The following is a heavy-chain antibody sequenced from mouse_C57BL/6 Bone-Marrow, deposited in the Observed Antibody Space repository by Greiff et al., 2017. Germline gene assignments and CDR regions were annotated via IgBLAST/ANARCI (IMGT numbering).Heavy chain of an antibody. CDR2: ISSGSSTI. V-gene: IGHV5-17*01. CDR3: ARRRGLRRAMDY. J-gene: IGHJ4*01. D-gene: IGHD2-4*01. CDR1: GFTFSDYG. Sequence: EVKLMESGGGLVKPGGSLKLSCAASGFTFSDYGMHWVRQAPEKGLEWVAYISSGSSTIYYADTVKGRFTISRDNAKNTLFLQMISLRSEDTAMYYCARRRGLRRAMDYWGQGTSVTVSS.